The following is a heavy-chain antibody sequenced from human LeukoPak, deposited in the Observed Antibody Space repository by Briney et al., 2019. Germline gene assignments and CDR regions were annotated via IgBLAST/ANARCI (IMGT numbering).Heavy chain of an antibody. CDR2: ISSSSSYI. Sequence: GSLRLSCAASGFTFSSYSMNWVRQAPGKGLEWVSSISSSSSYIYYADSVKGRFTISRDNSKNTLYLQMNSLIPEDTAVYYCARGLDYDFWSGRDYWGREPWSPSPQ. CDR3: ARGLDYDFWSGRDY. J-gene: IGHJ4*02. D-gene: IGHD3-3*01. CDR1: GFTFSSYS. V-gene: IGHV3-21*01.